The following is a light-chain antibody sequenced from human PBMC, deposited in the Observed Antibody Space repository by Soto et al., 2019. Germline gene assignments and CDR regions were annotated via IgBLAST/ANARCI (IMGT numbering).Light chain of an antibody. CDR3: QQLNSYPPT. V-gene: IGKV1-9*01. J-gene: IGKJ3*01. CDR1: QGISSY. CDR2: AAS. Sequence: DIQLTQSPSFLSASVGDRVTITCRASQGISSYLAWYQQKPGKAPKLLIYAASTLQSGVPSRFSGSGSGTEFTLTISSLQPEDFATYYCQQLNSYPPTCGPGTKVDIK.